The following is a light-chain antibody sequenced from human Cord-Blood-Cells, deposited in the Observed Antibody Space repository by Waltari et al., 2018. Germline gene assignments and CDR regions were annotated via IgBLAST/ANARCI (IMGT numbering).Light chain of an antibody. V-gene: IGLV2-23*03. CDR1: SSDVGSYNL. CDR3: CSYAGSSTFEV. J-gene: IGLJ2*01. Sequence: QSALPQPASVSGSPGQSITISCTGTSSDVGSYNLVSWYQQHQGKAPKLMIYEGSKRPSGVSNRFSGSKSGNTASLTISGLQAEDEADYYCCSYAGSSTFEVFGGGTKLTVL. CDR2: EGS.